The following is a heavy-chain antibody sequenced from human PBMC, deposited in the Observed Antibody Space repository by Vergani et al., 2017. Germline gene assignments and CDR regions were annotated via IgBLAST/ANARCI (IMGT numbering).Heavy chain of an antibody. D-gene: IGHD3-10*01. J-gene: IGHJ5*02. CDR1: GGSMSGYY. CDR3: GRVAYFYGLGSRLLDL. Sequence: QVRLQESGPGLVKPSETLSLTCSVSGGSMSGYYWSWIRQPPGKELEWIGYMYHSGSTNYNPSLETRVTISGDTSKNHFSLKLNSVTAADTAVYYCGRVAYFYGLGSRLLDLWGQGILVTVSS. V-gene: IGHV4-59*01. CDR2: MYHSGST.